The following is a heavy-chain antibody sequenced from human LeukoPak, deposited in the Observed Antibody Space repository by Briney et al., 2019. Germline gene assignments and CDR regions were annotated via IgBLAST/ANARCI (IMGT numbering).Heavy chain of an antibody. J-gene: IGHJ5*02. D-gene: IGHD1-1*01. V-gene: IGHV1-69*13. CDR1: GGTFSSYA. CDR3: ARDTPLRLENWFDP. Sequence: SVKVSCKTSGGTFSSYAISWVRQAPGQGLEWMGGIITIFGTAKYAQKFQGRVTITADESTTTAYMELSSLRSEDTAVYYCARDTPLRLENWFDPWGQGTLVTVSS. CDR2: IITIFGTA.